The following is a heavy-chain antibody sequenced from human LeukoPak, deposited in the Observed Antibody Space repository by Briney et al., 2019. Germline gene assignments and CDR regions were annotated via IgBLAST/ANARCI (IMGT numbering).Heavy chain of an antibody. CDR3: ARDRGWAVAGTRSPPSKYYYYYYMDV. CDR1: GGSISSHY. J-gene: IGHJ6*03. V-gene: IGHV4-59*11. D-gene: IGHD6-19*01. Sequence: SETLSLTCTVSGGSISSHYWSWIRQPPGKGLEWIGYIYYSGSTNYNPSLKSRVTISVDTSKNQFSLKLSSVTAAGTAVYYCARDRGWAVAGTRSPPSKYYYYYYMDVWGKGTTVTVSS. CDR2: IYYSGST.